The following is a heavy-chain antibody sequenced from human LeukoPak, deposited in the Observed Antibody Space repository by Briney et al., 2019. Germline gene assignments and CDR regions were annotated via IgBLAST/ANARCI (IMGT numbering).Heavy chain of an antibody. J-gene: IGHJ6*03. CDR2: INPNSGGT. V-gene: IGHV1-2*02. CDR1: GYTFTGYY. D-gene: IGHD6-6*01. CDR3: AREPQLGSHYYYMDV. Sequence: GASVKVSCKASGYTFTGYYMHWVRQAPGQGLEWMGWINPNSGGTNYAQKFQGRVTMTRDTSISTAYMELSRLRSDDTAVYYCAREPQLGSHYYYMDVWGKGTTVTVSS.